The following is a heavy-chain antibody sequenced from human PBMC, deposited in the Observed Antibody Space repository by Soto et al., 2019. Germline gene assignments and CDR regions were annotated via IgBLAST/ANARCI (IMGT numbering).Heavy chain of an antibody. D-gene: IGHD6-13*01. CDR1: GFTFSNYG. CDR2: IASDGRDK. J-gene: IGHJ4*02. Sequence: GESLRLSCEASGFTFSNYGMHWVRQAPGKGLEWVAVIASDGRDKKFADSVKGRFTISRDNSRDTLYLQMNSLRPEDTALYYCAKDRAVRAASYYFDYWGQGTLVTVSS. V-gene: IGHV3-30*18. CDR3: AKDRAVRAASYYFDY.